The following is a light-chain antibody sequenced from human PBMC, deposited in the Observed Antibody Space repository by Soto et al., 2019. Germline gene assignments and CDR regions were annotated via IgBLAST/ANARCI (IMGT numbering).Light chain of an antibody. Sequence: DIQMTQSPSSLSASIGDRVTITCRSSQNITTFLHWYHQRPGKAPKLLIYGASNLQRGVSSRFSGSGSGTYFTLPITSLQPEDFASYYCQQTSDFPFTFGPGTTVD. CDR1: QNITTF. CDR3: QQTSDFPFT. V-gene: IGKV1-39*01. J-gene: IGKJ3*01. CDR2: GAS.